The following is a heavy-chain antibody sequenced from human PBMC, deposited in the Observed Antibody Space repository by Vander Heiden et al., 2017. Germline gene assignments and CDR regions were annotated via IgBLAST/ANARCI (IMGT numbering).Heavy chain of an antibody. J-gene: IGHJ3*01. CDR2: ISPNNGNT. Sequence: QVQLVQSGGKVKKPGASVKVSCKASGYTFTSFAISWVRQAPGQGLEWMGWISPNNGNTNYAQKFQGRVTMTVDTSTTTVTMDLRSLKFDDTAVYYCARGGAFDVWGQGTIVTVSS. CDR1: GYTFTSFA. CDR3: ARGGAFDV. V-gene: IGHV1-18*01. D-gene: IGHD1-26*01.